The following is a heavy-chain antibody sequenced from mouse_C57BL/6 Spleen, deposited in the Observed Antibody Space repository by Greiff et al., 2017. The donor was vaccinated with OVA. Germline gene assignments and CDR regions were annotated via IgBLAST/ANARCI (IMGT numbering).Heavy chain of an antibody. J-gene: IGHJ2*01. Sequence: VQLQQSGAELVRPGASVTLSCKASGYTFTDYEMHWVKQTPVHGLEWIGAIDPETGGTAYNQKFKGKAILTADKSSSTAYMELRSLTSEDSAVYYCTRQRGYAYGSSLDYWGQGTTLTVSS. CDR2: IDPETGGT. CDR3: TRQRGYAYGSSLDY. V-gene: IGHV1-15*01. CDR1: GYTFTDYE. D-gene: IGHD1-1*01.